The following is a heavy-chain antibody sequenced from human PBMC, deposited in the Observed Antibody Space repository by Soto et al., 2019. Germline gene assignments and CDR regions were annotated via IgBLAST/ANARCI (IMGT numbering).Heavy chain of an antibody. CDR3: ARGGGSIKYYFDY. J-gene: IGHJ4*02. CDR2: INHSGST. V-gene: IGHV4-34*01. CDR1: GGSFSGYY. D-gene: IGHD2-15*01. Sequence: SSETLSPTCAVYGGSFSGYYWSWIRQPPGKGLEWIGEINHSGSTNYNPSLKSRVTISVDTSKNQFSLKLSSVTAADTAVYYCARGGGSIKYYFDYWGQGTLVTVSS.